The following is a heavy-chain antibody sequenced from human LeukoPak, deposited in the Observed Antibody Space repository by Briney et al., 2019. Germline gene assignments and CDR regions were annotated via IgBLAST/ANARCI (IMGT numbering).Heavy chain of an antibody. V-gene: IGHV1-69*04. CDR1: GGTFSSYA. CDR2: IIPILGIA. J-gene: IGHJ6*02. D-gene: IGHD2-2*01. CDR3: ARSGGYCSSTSCYAYYYYYYGMDV. Sequence: SVKVSCKASGGTFSSYAISWVRQAPGQGLEWMGRIIPILGIANYAQKFQGRVTITADKSTSTAYMELSSLRSEDTAVYYCARSGGYCSSTSCYAYYYYYYGMDVWGQGTTVTVSS.